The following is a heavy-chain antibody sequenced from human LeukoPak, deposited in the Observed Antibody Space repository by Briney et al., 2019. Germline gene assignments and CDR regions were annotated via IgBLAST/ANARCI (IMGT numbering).Heavy chain of an antibody. D-gene: IGHD1-26*01. Sequence: GGSLRLSCAASGFTFSSYGMHWVRQVPGKGLEWVAVISYDGSNKYYADSVKGRFTISRDNSKNTLYLQMNSLRAEDTAVYYCAKWRSGAYYYGMDVWGQGTTVTVSS. CDR3: AKWRSGAYYYGMDV. CDR2: ISYDGSNK. J-gene: IGHJ6*02. V-gene: IGHV3-30*18. CDR1: GFTFSSYG.